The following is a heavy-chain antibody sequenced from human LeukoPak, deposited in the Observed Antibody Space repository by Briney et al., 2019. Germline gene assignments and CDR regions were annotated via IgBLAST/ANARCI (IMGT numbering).Heavy chain of an antibody. Sequence: SETLSLTCTVSGGSISSYYWSWIRQPPGKGLEWIGYIYYSGSTNSNPSLKSRVTISVDTPKNQFSLKLSSVTAADTAVYYCARDRNYDSTYGMDVWGQGTTVTVSS. CDR3: ARDRNYDSTYGMDV. V-gene: IGHV4-59*01. CDR2: IYYSGST. J-gene: IGHJ6*02. D-gene: IGHD3-22*01. CDR1: GGSISSYY.